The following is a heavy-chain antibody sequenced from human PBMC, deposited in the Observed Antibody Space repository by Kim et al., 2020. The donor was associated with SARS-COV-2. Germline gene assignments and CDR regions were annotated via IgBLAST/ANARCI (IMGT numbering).Heavy chain of an antibody. J-gene: IGHJ1*01. CDR1: GFTFDDYA. CDR2: ISWNSGSI. D-gene: IGHD6-13*01. Sequence: GGSLRLSCAASGFTFDDYAMHWVRQAPGKGLEWVSGISWNSGSIGYADSVKGRFTISRDNTKNSLYLQMNSLRAEDTALYYCAKGPYSSSWNHRGYFQH. CDR3: AKGPYSSSWNHRGYFQH. V-gene: IGHV3-9*01.